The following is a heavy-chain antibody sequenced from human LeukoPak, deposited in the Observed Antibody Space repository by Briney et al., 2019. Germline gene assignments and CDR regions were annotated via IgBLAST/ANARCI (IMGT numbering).Heavy chain of an antibody. V-gene: IGHV3-21*01. CDR3: ARDRSVLRGVISDY. J-gene: IGHJ4*02. CDR2: ISSNDDYI. D-gene: IGHD3-10*01. CDR1: GFTFTIYT. Sequence: GGSLRLSCAASGFTFTIYTMSWVRQAPGKGLEWVSSISSNDDYIYYADSVKGRFTVSRDNAKNSLYLQMNSLRVEDTAVYYCARDRSVLRGVISDYWGQGTLVTVSS.